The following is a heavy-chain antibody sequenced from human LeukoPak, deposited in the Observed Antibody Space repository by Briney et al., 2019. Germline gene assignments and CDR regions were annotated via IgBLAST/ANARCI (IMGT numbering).Heavy chain of an antibody. V-gene: IGHV3-23*01. CDR1: GFTFSSYA. CDR2: ISDTGATT. Sequence: PGGSLRLSCAGSGFTFSSYAMSWVRQAPGKGLEWVSAISDTGATTYAADSVKGQFTISTDNSRSTLSLQMNSLRPEDTDLYYCAKDTSIGRYCTNGVCSPFDYWGQGTLVTVSS. CDR3: AKDTSIGRYCTNGVCSPFDY. D-gene: IGHD2-8*01. J-gene: IGHJ4*02.